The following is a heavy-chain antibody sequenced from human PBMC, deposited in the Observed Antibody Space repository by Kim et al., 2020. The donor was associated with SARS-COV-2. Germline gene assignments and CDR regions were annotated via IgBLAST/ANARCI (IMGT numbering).Heavy chain of an antibody. V-gene: IGHV4-39*01. CDR1: GGSISSSSYY. D-gene: IGHD3-3*01. CDR3: ARLVSRPLWSGYYMALRYFDL. J-gene: IGHJ2*01. Sequence: SETLSLTCTVSGGSISSSSYYWGWIRQPPGKGLEWIGSIYYSGSTYYNPSLKSRVTISVDTSKNQFSLKLSSVTAADTAVYYCARLVSRPLWSGYYMALRYFDLWGRGTLVTVSS. CDR2: IYYSGST.